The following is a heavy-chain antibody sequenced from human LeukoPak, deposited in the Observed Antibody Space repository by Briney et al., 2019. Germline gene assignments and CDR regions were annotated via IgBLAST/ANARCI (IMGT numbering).Heavy chain of an antibody. V-gene: IGHV1-2*02. D-gene: IGHD2-21*01. Sequence: ASVKVSCTASGYTFTSYDINWVRQATGQGLEWMGWINPNSGGTDYAQKFQGRVTMTRDTSISSAYMELSRLRSDDTAVYYCARGDSSRGYYYMDVWGRGTTVTVSS. CDR3: ARGDSSRGYYYMDV. J-gene: IGHJ6*03. CDR2: INPNSGGT. CDR1: GYTFTSYD.